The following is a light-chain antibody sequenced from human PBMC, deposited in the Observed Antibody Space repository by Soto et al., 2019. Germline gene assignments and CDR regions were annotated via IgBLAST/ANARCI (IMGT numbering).Light chain of an antibody. V-gene: IGKV1-5*01. J-gene: IGKJ2*01. Sequence: DIQMTQVPSTLSASVGERVTITCRASQRISRWLAWYQQKPGKAPKFLIYDASSLESGVPSRFSGGGSGTEFTLSISSLQPDDFATYYCQQYNSYPYTFGQGTKLELK. CDR1: QRISRW. CDR2: DAS. CDR3: QQYNSYPYT.